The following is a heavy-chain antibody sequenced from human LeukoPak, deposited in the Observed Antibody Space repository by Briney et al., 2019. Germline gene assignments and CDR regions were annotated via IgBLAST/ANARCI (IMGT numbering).Heavy chain of an antibody. CDR1: GSSISSYY. J-gene: IGHJ4*02. CDR2: IYYSGST. CDR3: ARAPPSLDRYYFDY. Sequence: SETLSLTCTVSGSSISSYYWSWIRQPPGKGLEWIGYIYYSGSTNYNPSLKSRVTISVDTSKNQFSLKLSSVTAADTAVYYCARAPPSLDRYYFDYWGQGTLVTVSS. V-gene: IGHV4-59*01.